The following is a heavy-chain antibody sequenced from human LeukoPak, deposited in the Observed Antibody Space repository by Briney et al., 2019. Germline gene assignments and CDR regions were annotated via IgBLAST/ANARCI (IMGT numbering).Heavy chain of an antibody. D-gene: IGHD6-13*01. J-gene: IGHJ3*02. CDR3: ARGNRLYSSSWSSLAFDI. V-gene: IGHV1-8*02. CDR1: GGTFSSYA. Sequence: SSVKVSCKASGGTFSSYAISWVRQAPGQGLEWMGWVNPNSAYTGYAQKFQGRVTMTRDASIGTAYMEVSSLRSEDTAVYYCARGNRLYSSSWSSLAFDIWGRGTMVTVSS. CDR2: VNPNSAYT.